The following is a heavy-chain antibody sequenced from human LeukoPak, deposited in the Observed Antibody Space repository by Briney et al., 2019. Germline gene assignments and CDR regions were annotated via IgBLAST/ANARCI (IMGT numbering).Heavy chain of an antibody. D-gene: IGHD4-11*01. CDR2: MNPNSGNT. CDR1: GYTFTSYD. CDR3: ARAGNYHYYYYYMDV. J-gene: IGHJ6*03. Sequence: GASVKVSCKAFGYTFTSYDINWVRQATGQGLEWMGWMNPNSGNTGYAQKFQGRVTMTRNTSISAAYMELSSLRSEDTAVYYCARAGNYHYYYYYMDVWGKGTTVTVSS. V-gene: IGHV1-8*01.